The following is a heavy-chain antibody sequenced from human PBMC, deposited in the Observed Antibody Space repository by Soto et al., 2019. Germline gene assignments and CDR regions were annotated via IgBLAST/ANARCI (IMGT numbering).Heavy chain of an antibody. Sequence: QVQLVQSGAEVKKPGSSVKVSCKASGGTFSSYAISWVRQAPGQGLEWMGGVIPIFGTANYAQKFQGRVTTPADESTSTAYMELSSLSSEDTAVYYCARVYCGGDCSQGLLPLYYYYYGMDVWGQGTTVTVSS. CDR2: VIPIFGTA. J-gene: IGHJ6*02. CDR3: ARVYCGGDCSQGLLPLYYYYYGMDV. CDR1: GGTFSSYA. D-gene: IGHD2-21*02. V-gene: IGHV1-69*01.